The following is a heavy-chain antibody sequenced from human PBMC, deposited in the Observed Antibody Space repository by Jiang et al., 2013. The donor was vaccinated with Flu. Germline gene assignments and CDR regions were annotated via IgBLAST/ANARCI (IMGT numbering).Heavy chain of an antibody. V-gene: IGHV1-18*01. J-gene: IGHJ4*02. CDR1: GYKFTSYG. CDR3: AILISTLTTVDY. CDR2: ISAYNGNT. Sequence: GAEVKKPGASVKVSCKASGYKFTSYGITWVRQAPGQGLEWMGLISAYNGNTNYAPKVQGRVTMTTDTSTSTAYMELRSLRSDDTAVYYCAILISTLTTVDYWGQGTLVTVSS. D-gene: IGHD3-9*01.